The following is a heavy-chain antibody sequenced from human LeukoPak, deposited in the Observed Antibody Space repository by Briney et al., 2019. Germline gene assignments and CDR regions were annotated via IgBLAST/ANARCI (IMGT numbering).Heavy chain of an antibody. CDR3: STEDNYFSSANCGAY. CDR1: GYTSADYY. V-gene: IGHV1-2*06. J-gene: IGHJ4*02. CDR2: IIPSSGGT. Sequence: ASVKVSCKASGYTSADYYMHWVRQAPGQGLEWMGLIIPSSGGTSYERKFQGRVTMTRDTSIGAFYLELSSLRSDDTAMYYCSTEDNYFSSANCGAYWGQGTLVTVSS. D-gene: IGHD2-2*01.